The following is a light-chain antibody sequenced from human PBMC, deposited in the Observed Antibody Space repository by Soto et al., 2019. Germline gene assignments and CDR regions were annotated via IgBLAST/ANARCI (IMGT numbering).Light chain of an antibody. CDR3: QQYGSSPTWT. Sequence: EIVLTQSPGTLSLSPGERATLSCRASQSVSSSYLAWYQQKPGQAPRLLLYGASSRVTGIPDRFSGSGSGTDVTLTISRLEPEDFAVYYCQQYGSSPTWTFGQGTKVEIK. CDR1: QSVSSSY. J-gene: IGKJ1*01. V-gene: IGKV3-20*01. CDR2: GAS.